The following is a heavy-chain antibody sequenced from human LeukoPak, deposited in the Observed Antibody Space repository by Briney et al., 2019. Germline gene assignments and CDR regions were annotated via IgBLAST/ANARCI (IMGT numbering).Heavy chain of an antibody. V-gene: IGHV3-23*01. Sequence: GSLRLSCAASGFTFSSYGLSWVRQAPGKGLEWVSHISGSAYSTYYADSVKGRFTISRDNSKNTLYLQMNSLRAEDTAVYYCAKGGGSGWYFGYWGQGTLVTVSS. D-gene: IGHD6-19*01. CDR1: GFTFSSYG. J-gene: IGHJ4*02. CDR2: ISGSAYST. CDR3: AKGGGSGWYFGY.